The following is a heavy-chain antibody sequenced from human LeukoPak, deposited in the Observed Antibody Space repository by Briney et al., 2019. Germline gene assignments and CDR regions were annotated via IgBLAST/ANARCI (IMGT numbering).Heavy chain of an antibody. V-gene: IGHV1-2*02. J-gene: IGHJ4*02. CDR3: ARAPRVRGVIMYYFDY. CDR2: INPNSGGT. D-gene: IGHD3-10*01. Sequence: GASVKVSCKASGYTFTSYGITWVRQAPGQGLEWMGWINPNSGGTNYAQKFQGRVTMTRDTSISTAYMELSRLRSDDTAVYYCARAPRVRGVIMYYFDYWGQGTLVTVSS. CDR1: GYTFTSYG.